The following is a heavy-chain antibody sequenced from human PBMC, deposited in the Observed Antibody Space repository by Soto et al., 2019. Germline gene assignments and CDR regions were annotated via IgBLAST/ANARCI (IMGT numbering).Heavy chain of an antibody. CDR2: VYYSGTT. CDR3: ARMSYFYDKWYFDL. V-gene: IGHV4-30-4*01. Sequence: SETLSLTCTVSGASINNNNYYWSWIRQTPGKGLEWIGYVYYSGTTDYIPSLKSRLSMSIDKSQNQFTLKLNSVTAADTATYYCARMSYFYDKWYFDLWGRGTLVTVSS. J-gene: IGHJ2*01. D-gene: IGHD3-22*01. CDR1: GASINNNNYY.